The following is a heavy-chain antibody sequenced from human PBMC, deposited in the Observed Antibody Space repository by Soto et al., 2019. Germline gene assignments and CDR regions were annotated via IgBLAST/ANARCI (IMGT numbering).Heavy chain of an antibody. J-gene: IGHJ3*02. CDR3: DRETWRHAFDI. CDR1: GSTFSNYW. V-gene: IGHV3-7*03. Sequence: GASLRLSCAASGSTFSNYWRSWVRQAPWKGLEWVANIKQDGSEKHYVDSVKGRFTISTDNGKTSLYLQMNSLRAEDTAVYYCDRETWRHAFDICGHGTRVTVSS. CDR2: IKQDGSEK.